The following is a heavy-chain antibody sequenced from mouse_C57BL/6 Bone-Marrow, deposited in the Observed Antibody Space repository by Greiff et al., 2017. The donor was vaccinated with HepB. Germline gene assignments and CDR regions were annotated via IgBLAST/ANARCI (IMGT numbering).Heavy chain of an antibody. V-gene: IGHV1-64*01. Sequence: QVQLQQPGAELVKPGASVKLSCKASGYTFTSYWMQWVKQRPGQGLEWIGMIHPNSGSTNYNEKFKSKATLTVDKSSSTAYMQLSSRTSEDSAVYYCSRDNYGSSYYFYYWGPVTTLTVSS. J-gene: IGHJ2*01. CDR2: IHPNSGST. D-gene: IGHD1-1*01. CDR1: GYTFTSYW. CDR3: SRDNYGSSYYFYY.